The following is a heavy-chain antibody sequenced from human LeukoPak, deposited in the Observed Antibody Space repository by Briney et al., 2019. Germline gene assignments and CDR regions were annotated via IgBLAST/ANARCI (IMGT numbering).Heavy chain of an antibody. CDR2: IYYSGST. J-gene: IGHJ6*02. CDR3: ARHNNYYYGMDV. V-gene: IGHV4-59*08. Sequence: PSGTLSLTCTVSGGSISSYYWSWIRQPPGKGLEWIGYIYYSGSTNYNPSLKSRVTMSVDTSKNQFSLKLSSVTAADTAVYYCARHNNYYYGMDVWGQGTTVTVSS. CDR1: GGSISSYY.